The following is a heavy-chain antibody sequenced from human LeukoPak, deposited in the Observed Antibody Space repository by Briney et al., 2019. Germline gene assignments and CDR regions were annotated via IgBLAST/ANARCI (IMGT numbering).Heavy chain of an antibody. J-gene: IGHJ5*02. CDR3: VRHFDGIGYVAYP. V-gene: IGHV4-39*01. CDR1: GGSTDSTSYC. CDR2: ISYTGNT. Sequence: SETLSLTCTPSGGSTDSTSYCGGWIRRPPGRGLEWIGGISYTGNTKYNPSLKSRVTISVDTTENQFSLKLTSVTAADTAGYFCVRHFDGIGYVAYPWGQGTLVTVSS. D-gene: IGHD3-9*01.